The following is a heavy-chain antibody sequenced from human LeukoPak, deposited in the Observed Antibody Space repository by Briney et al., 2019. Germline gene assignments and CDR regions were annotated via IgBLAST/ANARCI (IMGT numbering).Heavy chain of an antibody. Sequence: GASVKVSCKAPGYTFTSYDINWVRQATGQGLEWMGWMNPNSGNTGYAQKFQGRVTMPRNTSISTAYMELSSLRSEDTAVYYCARRRHYGSGSKGWFDPWGQGTLVTVSS. CDR1: GYTFTSYD. J-gene: IGHJ5*02. D-gene: IGHD3-10*01. CDR2: MNPNSGNT. V-gene: IGHV1-8*01. CDR3: ARRRHYGSGSKGWFDP.